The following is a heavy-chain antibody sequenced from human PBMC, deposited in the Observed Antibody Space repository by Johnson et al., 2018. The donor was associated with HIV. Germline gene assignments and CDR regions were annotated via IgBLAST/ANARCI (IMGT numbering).Heavy chain of an antibody. Sequence: VQLVESGGGVVQPGRSLRLSCAASGFSFSSNYMSWVRQAPGKGLEWVSVIYSGGSTYYADSVKGRFTISRDNSKNTLYLQMNSLRAEDTAVYYCARRKIAAAGRDAFDIWGQGTMVTVSS. CDR1: GFSFSSNY. V-gene: IGHV3-66*02. CDR3: ARRKIAAAGRDAFDI. D-gene: IGHD6-13*01. J-gene: IGHJ3*02. CDR2: IYSGGST.